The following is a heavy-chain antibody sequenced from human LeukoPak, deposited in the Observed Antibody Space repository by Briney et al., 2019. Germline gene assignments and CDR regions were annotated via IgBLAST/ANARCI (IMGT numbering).Heavy chain of an antibody. J-gene: IGHJ5*02. CDR3: ARHAVNSGWYHRFDP. CDR2: IYYSGST. Sequence: SETLSLTCTVSGGSISRSSYYWGWIRQPPWKGLEWIGSIYYSGSTYYNPSLKSRVTISVDTSKNQFSLKLSSLTAADMAVYYCARHAVNSGWYHRFDPWGQGTLVTVSS. D-gene: IGHD6-19*01. V-gene: IGHV4-39*01. CDR1: GGSISRSSYY.